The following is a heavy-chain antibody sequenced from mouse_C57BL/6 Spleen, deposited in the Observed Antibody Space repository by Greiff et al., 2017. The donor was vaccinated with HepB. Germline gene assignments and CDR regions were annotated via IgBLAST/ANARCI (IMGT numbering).Heavy chain of an antibody. D-gene: IGHD4-1*01. Sequence: VQLVESGAELVRPGASVTLSCKASGYTFTDYEMHWVKQTPVHGLEWIGAIDPETGGTAYNQKFKGKAILTADKSSSTAYMELRSLTSEDSAVYYCTREGNWDGFDYWGQGTTLTVSS. CDR1: GYTFTDYE. J-gene: IGHJ2*01. V-gene: IGHV1-15*01. CDR3: TREGNWDGFDY. CDR2: IDPETGGT.